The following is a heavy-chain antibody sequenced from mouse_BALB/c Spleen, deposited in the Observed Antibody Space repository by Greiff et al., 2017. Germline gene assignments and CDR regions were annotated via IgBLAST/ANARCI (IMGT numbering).Heavy chain of an antibody. D-gene: IGHD2-4*01. V-gene: IGHV14-3*02. J-gene: IGHJ4*01. CDR2: IDPANGNT. Sequence: EVQLQQSGAELVKPGASVKLSCTASGFNIKDTYMHWVKQRPEQGLEWIGRIDPANGNTKYDPKFQGKATITADTSSNTAYLQLSSLTSEDTAVYYCAEGDYDYDGAMDYWGQGTSVTVSS. CDR3: AEGDYDYDGAMDY. CDR1: GFNIKDTY.